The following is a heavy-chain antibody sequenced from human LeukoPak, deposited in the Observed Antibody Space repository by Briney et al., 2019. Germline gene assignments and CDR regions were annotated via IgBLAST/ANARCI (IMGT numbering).Heavy chain of an antibody. CDR1: VFTARNTY. D-gene: IGHD1-14*01. J-gene: IGHJ3*02. CDR2: TYSHSYT. V-gene: IGHV3-53*01. CDR3: VRKDRNLHAAFDI. Sequence: GRSLRLSCAASVFTARNTYMSSVRQAPGKGLERVAITYSHSYTNYAHSVKGRFTISRDTSRNLLSPQMNRLRAEDTAGYYCVRKDRNLHAAFDIWGQGTVVTVSS.